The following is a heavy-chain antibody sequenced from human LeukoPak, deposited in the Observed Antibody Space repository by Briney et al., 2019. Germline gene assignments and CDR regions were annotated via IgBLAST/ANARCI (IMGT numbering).Heavy chain of an antibody. D-gene: IGHD4-23*01. CDR2: IYYSGST. Sequence: SETLSLTCTVSGGSISSSSYYWGWIRQPPGKGLEWIGSIYYSGSTYYNPSLKSRVTISVDTSKNQFSLKLSSVTAADTAVYYCARATVIKSPNYYYYMDVWGKGTTVTVPS. CDR3: ARATVIKSPNYYYYMDV. J-gene: IGHJ6*03. CDR1: GGSISSSSYY. V-gene: IGHV4-39*07.